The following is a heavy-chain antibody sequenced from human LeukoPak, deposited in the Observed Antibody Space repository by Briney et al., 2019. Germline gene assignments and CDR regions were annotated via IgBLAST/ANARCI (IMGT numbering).Heavy chain of an antibody. CDR3: ATHGEDYYDFWSGYYN. CDR1: GYTFTGYY. D-gene: IGHD3-3*01. J-gene: IGHJ4*02. CDR2: INPNSGGT. V-gene: IGHV1-2*02. Sequence: GASVKVSCKASGYTFTGYYMHWVRQAPGQGLEWMGWINPNSGGTNYAQKFQGRVTMTRDTSISTAYMELSRLRSDDTAVYYCATHGEDYYDFWSGYYNWGQGTLVTVSS.